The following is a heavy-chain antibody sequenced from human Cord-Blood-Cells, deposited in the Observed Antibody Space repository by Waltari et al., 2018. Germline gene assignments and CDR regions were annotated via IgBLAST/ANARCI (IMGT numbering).Heavy chain of an antibody. D-gene: IGHD2-2*01. V-gene: IGHV4-39*07. Sequence: QLQLQESGPGLVKPSETLSLTCTVSGGSISSSSYYWGWIRQPPGKGLEWLGSIYYSGSTYYNPSLKSRVTISVDTSKNQFSLKRSSVTAADTAVYYCATRKPYCSSTSCYPPMVDYWGQGTLVTVSS. CDR1: GGSISSSSYY. CDR2: IYYSGST. CDR3: ATRKPYCSSTSCYPPMVDY. J-gene: IGHJ4*02.